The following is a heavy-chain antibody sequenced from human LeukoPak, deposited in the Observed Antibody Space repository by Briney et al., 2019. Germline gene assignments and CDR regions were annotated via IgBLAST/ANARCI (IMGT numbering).Heavy chain of an antibody. CDR3: VREGGRAAPGRFDY. D-gene: IGHD6-13*01. V-gene: IGHV3-30*02. J-gene: IGHJ4*02. CDR2: IQNDGGDK. Sequence: GGSLRLSCVASGINFRSSGMHWVRQAPGKGLEWVTFIQNDGGDKHYADSVKGRFTISRDNAKNTVYLHMNSLRVDDTALYYCVREGGRAAPGRFDYWGQGTLVTVSS. CDR1: GINFRSSG.